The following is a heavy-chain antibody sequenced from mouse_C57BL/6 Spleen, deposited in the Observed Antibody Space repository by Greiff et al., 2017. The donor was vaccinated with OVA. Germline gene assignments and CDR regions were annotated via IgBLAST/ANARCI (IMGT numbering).Heavy chain of an antibody. Sequence: QVQLKQPGAELVRPGSSVKLSCKASGYTFTSYWMHWVKQRPIQGLEWIGNIDPSDSETHYNQKFKDKATLTVDKSSSTAYMQLSSLTSEDSAVYYCARSGGNYLWFAYWGQGTLVTVSA. D-gene: IGHD2-1*01. J-gene: IGHJ3*01. CDR3: ARSGGNYLWFAY. CDR2: IDPSDSET. CDR1: GYTFTSYW. V-gene: IGHV1-52*01.